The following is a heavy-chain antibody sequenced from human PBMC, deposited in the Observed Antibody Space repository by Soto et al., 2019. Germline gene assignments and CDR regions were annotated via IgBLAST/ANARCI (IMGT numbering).Heavy chain of an antibody. Sequence: PGESLKISCRGFGYSITSYWSAWVRQMHGQGLAWMGIIFPDDSDTRYSPSCQWQVSISADKCIRCAYLHWCSMKASETAMFYCTRGGVASRTFDYRR. D-gene: IGHD3-3*01. CDR1: GYSITSYW. CDR3: TRGGVASRTFDY. J-gene: IGHJ4*01. CDR2: IFPDDSDT. V-gene: IGHV5-51*01.